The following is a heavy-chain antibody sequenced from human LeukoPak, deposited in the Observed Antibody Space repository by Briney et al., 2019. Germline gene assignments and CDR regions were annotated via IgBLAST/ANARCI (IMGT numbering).Heavy chain of an antibody. Sequence: GGSLRLSCAASGFTFSSYAMHWVRQAPGKGLEYVSAITSNGDSTYYANSVKGRFTISRDNSKNTLYLQMNSLRAEDTAVYYCARGGPEGPLDYWGQGTLVTVSS. CDR1: GFTFSSYA. J-gene: IGHJ4*02. D-gene: IGHD2-2*01. CDR3: ARGGPEGPLDY. CDR2: ITSNGDST. V-gene: IGHV3-64*01.